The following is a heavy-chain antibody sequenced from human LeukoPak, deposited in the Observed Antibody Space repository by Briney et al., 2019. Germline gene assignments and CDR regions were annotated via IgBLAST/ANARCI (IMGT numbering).Heavy chain of an antibody. V-gene: IGHV3-30-3*01. CDR2: ISYDGSNK. J-gene: IGHJ4*02. CDR3: AREPRYSRRWSFDY. CDR1: GFTFSSYP. D-gene: IGHD6-13*01. Sequence: PGRSLRLSCAASGFTFSSYPMHWVRQAPGKGLEWVAVISYDGSNKYYADSVKGRFTISRDNSKNTLYLQMNSLRAEDTAVYYCAREPRYSRRWSFDYWGQGTLVTVSS.